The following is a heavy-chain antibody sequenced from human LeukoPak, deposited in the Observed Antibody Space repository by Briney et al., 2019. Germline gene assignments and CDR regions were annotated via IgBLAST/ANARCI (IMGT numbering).Heavy chain of an antibody. CDR1: GFTFSSYA. J-gene: IGHJ4*02. V-gene: IGHV3-30-3*01. D-gene: IGHD3-22*01. CDR2: ISYDGSNK. Sequence: PGGSLRLSCTASGFTFSSYAMHWVRQAPGKGLEWVAVISYDGSNKYYADSVKGRFTISRDNSKNTLYLQMNSLRAEDTAVYYCAREDSSGYYPKRVFDYWGQGTLVTVSS. CDR3: AREDSSGYYPKRVFDY.